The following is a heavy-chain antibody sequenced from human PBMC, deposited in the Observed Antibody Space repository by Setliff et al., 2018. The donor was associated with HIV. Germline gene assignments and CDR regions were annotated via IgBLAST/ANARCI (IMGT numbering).Heavy chain of an antibody. CDR3: ARAAYSYGYNDY. J-gene: IGHJ4*02. Sequence: TLSLTCSVSGDSISSGGYYWSWIRQHPGKGLEWIGYINYSGSIYYNPYLKSRLFISLDTSENQFSLQVTSVTAADTAVYYCARAAYSYGYNDYWGQGTLVTVSS. CDR1: GDSISSGGYY. CDR2: INYSGSI. D-gene: IGHD5-18*01. V-gene: IGHV4-31*03.